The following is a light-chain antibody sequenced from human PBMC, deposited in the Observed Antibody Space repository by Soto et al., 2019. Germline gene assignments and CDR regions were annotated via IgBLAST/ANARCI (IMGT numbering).Light chain of an antibody. V-gene: IGKV3-20*01. CDR1: QSVSSNN. CDR2: DAS. CDR3: QQYRSYWT. J-gene: IGKJ1*01. Sequence: EIVLTQSPGTLSLSPGERATLSCRASQSVSSNNLAWYQQRPGQAPRLLIYDASNRATGIPARFSGSGSGTEFTLTISSLQPDDFATYYCQQYRSYWTFGQGTKVDIK.